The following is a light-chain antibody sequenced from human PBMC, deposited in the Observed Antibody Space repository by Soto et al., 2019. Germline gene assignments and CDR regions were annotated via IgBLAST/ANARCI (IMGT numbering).Light chain of an antibody. Sequence: ALTQSPDALSVSPGETVTLSCTANLNIGNTLAWYQQKPGQAPRLLIYDASTRATGIPDRFSGSGSGTDFSLTIGSLRSDDFGVYYCQQYIHWPRTFGLGANLEI. J-gene: IGKJ2*01. CDR3: QQYIHWPRT. V-gene: IGKV3-15*01. CDR2: DAS. CDR1: LNIGNT.